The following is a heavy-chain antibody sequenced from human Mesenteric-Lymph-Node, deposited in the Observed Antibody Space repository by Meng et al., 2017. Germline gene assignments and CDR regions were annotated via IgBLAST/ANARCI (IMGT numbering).Heavy chain of an antibody. CDR1: GGSISSGDYY. V-gene: IGHV4-30-4*01. CDR2: IYHSGGT. D-gene: IGHD3-10*01. J-gene: IGHJ4*02. CDR3: ARRRGGSGRDC. Sequence: QVHLKGSGPGLVKPSQTLSLTCTVSGGSISSGDYYWSWIRQPPGKGLELIGSIYHSGGTSYNPSLQSRVTMFVDTSKNQFSLMLTSVTATDTAVYYCARRRGGSGRDCWGQGTLVTVSS.